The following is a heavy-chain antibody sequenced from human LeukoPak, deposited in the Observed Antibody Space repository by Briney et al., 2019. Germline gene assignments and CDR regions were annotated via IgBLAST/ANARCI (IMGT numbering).Heavy chain of an antibody. J-gene: IGHJ5*02. Sequence: PSETLSLTCTVSGGSISSYYWSWIRQPPGKGLEWIGYIYYSGSTNYNPSLKCRVTISVATSKSQFSLKLSSVTAADTAVYYCARGGSVYCGGDCYSPWFDPWGQGTLVTVSS. V-gene: IGHV4-59*01. CDR3: ARGGSVYCGGDCYSPWFDP. CDR2: IYYSGST. CDR1: GGSISSYY. D-gene: IGHD2-21*02.